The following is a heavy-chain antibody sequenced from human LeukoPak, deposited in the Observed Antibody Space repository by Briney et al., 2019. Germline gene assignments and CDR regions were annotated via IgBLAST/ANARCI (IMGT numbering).Heavy chain of an antibody. CDR1: GGTFSTYA. V-gene: IGHV1-69*11. CDR2: VIPILGTA. J-gene: IGHJ3*02. Sequence: GASVKVCCKASGGTFSTYAISWVRQAPGQGLGWMGKVIPILGTANYAQKFQGRVTITADESTSTAYMELSSLRSEDTAVYYCARGFRTGTISGDDAFDIWGQGTMVTVSS. D-gene: IGHD1-7*01. CDR3: ARGFRTGTISGDDAFDI.